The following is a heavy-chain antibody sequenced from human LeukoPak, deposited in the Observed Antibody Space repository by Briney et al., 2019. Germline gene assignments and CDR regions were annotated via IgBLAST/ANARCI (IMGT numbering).Heavy chain of an antibody. D-gene: IGHD1-26*01. Sequence: PGGSLRLSCAASGFTFSNYAMNWVRQAPGKGLEWVSGISGSGDHTYYADSVKGRFTISRDTSKNTLYLQMNSLRAEDTAVYYCARDVSGSYFWYWGQGTLVTVSS. CDR2: ISGSGDHT. V-gene: IGHV3-23*01. CDR1: GFTFSNYA. CDR3: ARDVSGSYFWY. J-gene: IGHJ4*02.